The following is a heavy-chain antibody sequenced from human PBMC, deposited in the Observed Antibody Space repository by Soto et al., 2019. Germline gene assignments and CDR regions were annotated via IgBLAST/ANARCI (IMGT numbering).Heavy chain of an antibody. CDR2: ISYDGSNK. CDR1: GLTFSSYA. Sequence: QVQLVESGGGVVQPGRSLRLSCAASGLTFSSYAMHWVRQAPGKGLEWVAVISYDGSNKYYADSVKGRFTISRDNSKNTLYLQMNSLRAEDTAVYYCAREDEMATTSAFDIWGQGTMVSVSS. V-gene: IGHV3-30-3*01. D-gene: IGHD5-12*01. J-gene: IGHJ3*02. CDR3: AREDEMATTSAFDI.